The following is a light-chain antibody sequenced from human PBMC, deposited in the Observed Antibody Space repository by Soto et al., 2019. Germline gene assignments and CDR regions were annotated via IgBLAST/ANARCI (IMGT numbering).Light chain of an antibody. V-gene: IGKV1-5*01. CDR2: DAS. CDR1: QRIGSS. J-gene: IGKJ2*01. Sequence: DIQMTQSPSTLSASVGDRVTITCRASQRIGSSLAWYQQKPGKGPKLLIYDASTLESGVPSRFRGSVFGTEFDRSISSRQPDDFATFYCQQYNSYGTFGQGTKREIK. CDR3: QQYNSYGT.